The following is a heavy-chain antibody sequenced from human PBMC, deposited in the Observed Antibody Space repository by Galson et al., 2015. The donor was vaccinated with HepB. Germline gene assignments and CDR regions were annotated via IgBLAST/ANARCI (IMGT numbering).Heavy chain of an antibody. CDR2: IIPIFGTT. CDR3: ARVEYSSSFPLFDY. Sequence: SVKVSCKASGGTFSSYAISWVRQAPGQGLEWMGGIIPIFGTTNYAQKFQGRVTITADESTSTAYMELSSLRSEDTAVYYCARVEYSSSFPLFDYWGQGTLVTVSS. D-gene: IGHD6-6*01. V-gene: IGHV1-69*13. CDR1: GGTFSSYA. J-gene: IGHJ4*02.